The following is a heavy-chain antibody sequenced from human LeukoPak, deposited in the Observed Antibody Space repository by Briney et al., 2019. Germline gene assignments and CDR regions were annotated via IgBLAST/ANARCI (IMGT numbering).Heavy chain of an antibody. CDR1: GGSFSGYY. D-gene: IGHD4-17*01. J-gene: IGHJ5*02. CDR2: INHSGST. Sequence: SESLSLTCAVYGGSFSGYYWSWIRQPPGKGLEWIGEINHSGSTNYNPSLKSRVTISVDTSKNQFSLKLSSVTAADTAVYYCAGPSDYGDYGGFDPWGQGTLVTVSS. V-gene: IGHV4-34*01. CDR3: AGPSDYGDYGGFDP.